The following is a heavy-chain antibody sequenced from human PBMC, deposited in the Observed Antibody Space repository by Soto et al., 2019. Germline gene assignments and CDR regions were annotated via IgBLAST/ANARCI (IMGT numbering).Heavy chain of an antibody. Sequence: HSETLSLTCTVSAGSISSYYWSWIRQPPGKGLEWIGYIYYSVSTNYNPSLKSRVTISVDTSKNQFSLKLSSVTAVDTAVYYCARWLYYYYMDVWGKGTTVTVSS. CDR1: AGSISSYY. J-gene: IGHJ6*03. CDR2: IYYSVST. V-gene: IGHV4-59*08. D-gene: IGHD3-10*01. CDR3: ARWLYYYYMDV.